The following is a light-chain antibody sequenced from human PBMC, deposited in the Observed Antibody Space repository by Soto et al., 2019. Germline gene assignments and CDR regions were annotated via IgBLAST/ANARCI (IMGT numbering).Light chain of an antibody. CDR2: AAS. CDR1: QRISTY. Sequence: DFQMTQSPSSLSASVGDRVTITCRASQRISTYLNWYQQKLGKAPKLLIYAASHLQSGVPSRFRGSGSGTDFTLSITSLQPEDFATYYCQQSYNTLSWTFGQGTKLEIK. V-gene: IGKV1-39*01. CDR3: QQSYNTLSWT. J-gene: IGKJ1*01.